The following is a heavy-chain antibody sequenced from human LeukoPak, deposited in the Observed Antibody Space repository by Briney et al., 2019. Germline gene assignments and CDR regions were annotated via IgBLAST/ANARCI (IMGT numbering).Heavy chain of an antibody. CDR1: GYTLTELS. CDR3: ATANPGRVVHDAFDI. CDR2: FDPEDGET. Sequence: ASVKASCKVSGYTLTELSMHWVRQAPGKGLEWMGGFDPEDGETIYAQKFQGRVTMTEDTSTDTAYMELSSLRSEDTAVYYCATANPGRVVHDAFDIWGQGTMVTVSS. V-gene: IGHV1-24*01. D-gene: IGHD2-15*01. J-gene: IGHJ3*02.